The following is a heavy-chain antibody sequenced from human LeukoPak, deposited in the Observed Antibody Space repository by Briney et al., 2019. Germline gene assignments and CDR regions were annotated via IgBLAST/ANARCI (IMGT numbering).Heavy chain of an antibody. CDR1: GGSISSGSHY. V-gene: IGHV4-61*02. Sequence: NPSETLSLTCTVSGGSISSGSHYWSWIRQPAGKGLEWIGRIYTSGSTNYNPSLKSRVTISVDTSKNQFSLKLSSVTAADTAVYYCARSLPDFVWFDPWGQGTLVTVSS. CDR3: ARSLPDFVWFDP. J-gene: IGHJ5*02. CDR2: IYTSGST.